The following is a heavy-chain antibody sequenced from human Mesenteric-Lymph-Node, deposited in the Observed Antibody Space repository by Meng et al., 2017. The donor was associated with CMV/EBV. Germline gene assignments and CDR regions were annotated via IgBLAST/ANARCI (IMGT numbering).Heavy chain of an antibody. D-gene: IGHD3-10*01. CDR2: ISWNSGII. Sequence: SLKISCAASGFTFDDYGMSWVRQTPGKGLEWVSGISWNSGIIGYADSVKGRFTISRDNPKNSLYLQMNSLSPEDTALYYCAKTTYGSGPFDYWGQGTLVTVSS. CDR1: GFTFDDYG. V-gene: IGHV3-9*01. CDR3: AKTTYGSGPFDY. J-gene: IGHJ4*02.